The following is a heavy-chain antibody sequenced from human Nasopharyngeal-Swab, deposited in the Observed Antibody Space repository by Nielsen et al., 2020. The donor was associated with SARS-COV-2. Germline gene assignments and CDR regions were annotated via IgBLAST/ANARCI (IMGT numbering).Heavy chain of an antibody. V-gene: IGHV3-33*01. CDR1: GFTFSSYG. Sequence: GESLKISCAASGFTFSSYGMHWVRQAPGKGLEWVAVIWYDGSNKYYADSVKGRFTISRDNSKNTLYLQLNSLRAEDTAVFYCARGIGHTVETAFDYWGQGTLVTVSS. CDR3: ARGIGHTVETAFDY. J-gene: IGHJ4*02. CDR2: IWYDGSNK. D-gene: IGHD4-17*01.